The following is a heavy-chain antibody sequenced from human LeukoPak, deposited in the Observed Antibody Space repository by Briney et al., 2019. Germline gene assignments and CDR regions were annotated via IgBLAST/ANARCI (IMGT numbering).Heavy chain of an antibody. D-gene: IGHD6-13*01. CDR3: AKGKSPYFGIAAAGTSDY. V-gene: IGHV3-66*01. CDR1: GFTVSSNY. CDR2: IYSGGST. J-gene: IGHJ4*02. Sequence: GGSLRLSCAASGFTVSSNYMSWVRQAPGKGLEWVSVIYSGGSTYYADSVKGRFTISRDNSMNTLYLQMNSLRAEDTAVYYCAKGKSPYFGIAAAGTSDYWGQGTLVTVSS.